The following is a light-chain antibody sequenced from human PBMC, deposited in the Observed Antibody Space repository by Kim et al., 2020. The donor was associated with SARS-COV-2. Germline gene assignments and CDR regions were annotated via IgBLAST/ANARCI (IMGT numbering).Light chain of an antibody. CDR2: SDD. CDR1: RSNIGRNT. V-gene: IGLV1-44*01. J-gene: IGLJ2*01. CDR3: AAWDDSLTGLI. Sequence: GQRVTISCSGGRSNIGRNTVNWSQQLPGTAPKPLIYSDDERPSGVPDRFSGSKSGTSASLAISGLQSEDEADYYCAAWDDSLTGLIFGGGTQLTVL.